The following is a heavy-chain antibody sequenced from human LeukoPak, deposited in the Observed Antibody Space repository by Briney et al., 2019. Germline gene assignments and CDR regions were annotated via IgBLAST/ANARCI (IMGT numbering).Heavy chain of an antibody. V-gene: IGHV4-39*01. CDR3: ARHLVDYYDSSGYDIFDY. D-gene: IGHD3-22*01. CDR2: IYYSGST. J-gene: IGHJ4*02. Sequence: SETLSLTCTVSGGSISSSSYYWGWIRQPPGKGLEWIGSIYYSGSTYYNPSLKSRVTISVDTSKNQFSLKLSSVTAADTAVYYCARHLVDYYDSSGYDIFDYWGQGTLVTVSS. CDR1: GGSISSSSYY.